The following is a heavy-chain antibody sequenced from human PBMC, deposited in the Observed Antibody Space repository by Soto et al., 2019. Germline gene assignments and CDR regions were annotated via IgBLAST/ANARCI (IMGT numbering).Heavy chain of an antibody. CDR1: GASISSGGYY. V-gene: IGHV4-31*03. Sequence: SETLSLTCTVSGASISSGGYYWSWIRQHPGKGLEWIGYIYYSGSTYYNPSLKSRVTISVDTSKNQFSLKLSSVTAADTAVYYCARGGRRSPGMDVWGQGTTVT. J-gene: IGHJ6*02. CDR3: ARGGRRSPGMDV. CDR2: IYYSGST.